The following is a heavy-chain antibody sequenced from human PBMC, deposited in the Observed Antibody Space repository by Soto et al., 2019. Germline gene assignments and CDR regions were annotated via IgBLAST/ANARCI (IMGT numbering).Heavy chain of an antibody. J-gene: IGHJ6*02. CDR1: GGSIGSSSYY. D-gene: IGHD3-3*01. V-gene: IGHV4-39*01. CDR3: ARLTIFGVVPASYYYYYGMDV. Sequence: SSETLSLTRTVSGGSIGSSSYYWGWIRQPPGKGLEWIGSIYYSGSTYYNPSLKSRVTISVDTSKNQFSLKLSSVTAADTAVYYCARLTIFGVVPASYYYYYGMDVWGQGTTVTVSS. CDR2: IYYSGST.